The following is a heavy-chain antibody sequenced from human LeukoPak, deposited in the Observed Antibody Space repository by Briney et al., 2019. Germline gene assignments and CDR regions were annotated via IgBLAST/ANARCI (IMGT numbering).Heavy chain of an antibody. CDR3: ARSSPDSDIVVVVAATQQHNWFDP. D-gene: IGHD2-15*01. CDR2: ISAYNDNT. CDR1: GYTFTSYG. V-gene: IGHV1-18*01. J-gene: IGHJ5*02. Sequence: ASVKVSCKASGYTFTSYGISWVRQAPGQGLEWMGWISAYNDNTNYAQKLQGRVTMTTDASTSTAYMELRSLRSDDTAVYFCARSSPDSDIVVVVAATQQHNWFDPWGQGTLVTVSS.